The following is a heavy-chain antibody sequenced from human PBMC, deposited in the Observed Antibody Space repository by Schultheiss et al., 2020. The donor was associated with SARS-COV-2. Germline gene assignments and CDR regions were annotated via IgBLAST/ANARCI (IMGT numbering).Heavy chain of an antibody. CDR2: ISGSGAST. J-gene: IGHJ6*02. Sequence: GGSLRLSCAASGFTFSSYAMSWVRQAPGKGLEWVSAISGSGASTYYADSVKGRFTISRDNSKNTLYLQMNSLRVEDTAIYYCAKEVNHYYYFAMDVWGQGTTVTVSS. V-gene: IGHV3-23*01. CDR3: AKEVNHYYYFAMDV. CDR1: GFTFSSYA.